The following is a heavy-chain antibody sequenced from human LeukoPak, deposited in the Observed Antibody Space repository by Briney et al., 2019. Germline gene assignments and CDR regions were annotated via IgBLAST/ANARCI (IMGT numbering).Heavy chain of an antibody. Sequence: ASVKVSCKASGYTFTGHYMHLVRQAPGQGLEWVGWISPNGGGTSYAQKFQDRVTMTRDTSISTAYMELSSLRSEDTAVYYCARLFIAYMGTTGTTAHHAFDICGQGTMVTVSS. CDR3: ARLFIAYMGTTGTTAHHAFDI. CDR1: GYTFTGHY. J-gene: IGHJ3*02. V-gene: IGHV1-2*02. D-gene: IGHD1-1*01. CDR2: ISPNGGGT.